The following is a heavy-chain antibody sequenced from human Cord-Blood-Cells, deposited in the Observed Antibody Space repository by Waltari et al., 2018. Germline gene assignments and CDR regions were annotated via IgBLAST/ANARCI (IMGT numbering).Heavy chain of an antibody. CDR3: ARDSDY. Sequence: QVQLQESGPGLVKPSETLSLTCTVSGGSVSSGSYYWSWIRQPPGKGLAWIGYIYYSGSTNYNPSLKSRVTISVDTSKNQFYLKLSSVTAADTAVYYCARDSDYWGQGTLVTVSS. V-gene: IGHV4-61*01. CDR1: GGSVSSGSYY. CDR2: IYYSGST. J-gene: IGHJ4*02.